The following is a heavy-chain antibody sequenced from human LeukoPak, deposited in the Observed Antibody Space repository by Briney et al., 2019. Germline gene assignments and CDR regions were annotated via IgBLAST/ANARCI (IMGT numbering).Heavy chain of an antibody. CDR3: AHRFYDQGAFDI. CDR1: GFSLSTSGVG. V-gene: IGHV2-5*01. J-gene: IGHJ3*02. D-gene: IGHD3-3*01. Sequence: SGPTLVNPTQTLTLTCTFSGFSLSTSGVGVCWIRQPPGKALEWLALIYWYDDERYSPSLKSRLTITKDSSKNQVVLTMTNMDPVDTATYYCAHRFYDQGAFDIWGQGTMVTVSS. CDR2: IYWYDDE.